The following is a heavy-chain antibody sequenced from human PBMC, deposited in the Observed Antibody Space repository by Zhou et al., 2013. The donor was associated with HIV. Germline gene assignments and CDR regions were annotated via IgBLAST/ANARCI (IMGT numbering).Heavy chain of an antibody. CDR3: AREGLFGQDWPDF. J-gene: IGHJ4*02. CDR2: VSGNNGNA. CDR1: GGTFSSSA. Sequence: QVQLVQSGAEVKKPGSSVKVSCKASGGTFSSSAINWVRQAPGQRLEWMGWVSGNNGNADYAPPFKGRVTMTTHASTTTASLELKSLRSDDTAIYYCAREGLFGQDWPDFWGQGTLVIVS. D-gene: IGHD3-3*01. V-gene: IGHV1-18*01.